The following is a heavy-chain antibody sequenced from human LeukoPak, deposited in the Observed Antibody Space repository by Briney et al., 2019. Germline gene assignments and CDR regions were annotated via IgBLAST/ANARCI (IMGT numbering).Heavy chain of an antibody. D-gene: IGHD2-15*01. CDR3: AGGGSQTGQDY. J-gene: IGHJ4*02. Sequence: SETLSLTCTVSGGSISTYYWSWIRQPAGKGLEWIGRIYTTGSTNYSPSLKSRVTMSVDTSKNQFSLKLRSVTAADTAVYYCAGGGSQTGQDYWGQGTLVTVSS. V-gene: IGHV4-4*07. CDR1: GGSISTYY. CDR2: IYTTGST.